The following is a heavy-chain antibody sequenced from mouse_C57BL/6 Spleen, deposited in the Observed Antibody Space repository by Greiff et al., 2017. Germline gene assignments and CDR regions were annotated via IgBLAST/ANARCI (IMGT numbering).Heavy chain of an antibody. J-gene: IGHJ2*01. Sequence: QVQLKESGAELVRPGASVTLSCKASGYTFTDYEMHWVKQTPVHGLEWIGAIDPETGGTAYNQKFKGKAILTADKSSSTAYMELRSLTSEDSAVYYCTRRGIYYYGLDYWGQGTTLTVSS. D-gene: IGHD1-1*01. CDR1: GYTFTDYE. CDR3: TRRGIYYYGLDY. V-gene: IGHV1-15*01. CDR2: IDPETGGT.